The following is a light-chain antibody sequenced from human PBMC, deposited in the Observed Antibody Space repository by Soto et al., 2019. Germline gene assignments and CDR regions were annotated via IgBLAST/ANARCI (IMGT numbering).Light chain of an antibody. Sequence: EIVMTQSPATLSVSPGERATLSCRASQSVSPNLAWYQQKPGQAPRLLIYAASTRATGVPARFSGSGSGTEFTLTISSLQPEDFTVYSCLQYHNLWAFGQGTKVE. CDR2: AAS. CDR1: QSVSPN. CDR3: LQYHNLWA. J-gene: IGKJ1*01. V-gene: IGKV3-15*01.